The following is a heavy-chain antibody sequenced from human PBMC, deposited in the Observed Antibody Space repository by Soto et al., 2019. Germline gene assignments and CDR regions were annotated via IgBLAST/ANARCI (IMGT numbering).Heavy chain of an antibody. Sequence: EVQLVESGGGLIQPGRSLRLSCAASGFTFVDYAMHWVRQPPGKGLEWVSTISWNSGSISYADSVGGRFTISRDNAKNALDLQMNRLRVGETAVYCCAKGHGGGTYFFYAGMDVWGKGTAVTVST. CDR1: GFTFVDYA. D-gene: IGHD3-16*01. V-gene: IGHV3-9*01. J-gene: IGHJ6*04. CDR3: AKGHGGGTYFFYAGMDV. CDR2: ISWNSGSI.